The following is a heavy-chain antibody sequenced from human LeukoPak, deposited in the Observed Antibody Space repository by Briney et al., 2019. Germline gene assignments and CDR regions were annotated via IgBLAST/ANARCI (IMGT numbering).Heavy chain of an antibody. D-gene: IGHD4-23*01. V-gene: IGHV3-7*01. J-gene: IGHJ4*02. Sequence: GVSLRLSCVGSGFTFSTYWMSWVRQAPGKGLEWVANIKQEGGEKYYVDSVKGRFTISRDNAKNSLYLQMNSLRGEDTAVYYCARDDYGGTYWGQETLVTVSS. CDR3: ARDDYGGTY. CDR1: GFTFSTYW. CDR2: IKQEGGEK.